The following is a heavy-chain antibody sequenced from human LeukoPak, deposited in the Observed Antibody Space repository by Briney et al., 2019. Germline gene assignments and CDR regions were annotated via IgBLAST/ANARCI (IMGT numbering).Heavy chain of an antibody. CDR1: GFTSSSYA. CDR3: AKDLTYYYDSTGYYFDY. J-gene: IGHJ4*02. D-gene: IGHD3-22*01. Sequence: GSLRLSCAASGFTSSSYAMSWVRQAPGKGLELVSGISGSGGTTYYADSVKGRFTISRDNSKNTLYLQLNSLRAEDTAIYYCAKDLTYYYDSTGYYFDYWGQGTLVTVSS. V-gene: IGHV3-23*01. CDR2: ISGSGGTT.